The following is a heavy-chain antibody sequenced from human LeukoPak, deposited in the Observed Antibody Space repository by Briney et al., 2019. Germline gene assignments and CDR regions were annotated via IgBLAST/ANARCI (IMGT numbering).Heavy chain of an antibody. J-gene: IGHJ4*02. CDR3: ARGPEDGYNYAIFDY. V-gene: IGHV3-53*01. Sequence: GESLQISCAASGFTVSSNYMNWVRQAPGKGLEWVSVILSGGSTYYADSVKGRFTISRDNSKNTLYLQMNSLRAEDTAVYYCARGPEDGYNYAIFDYWGQGTLVTVSS. CDR1: GFTVSSNY. CDR2: ILSGGST. D-gene: IGHD5-24*01.